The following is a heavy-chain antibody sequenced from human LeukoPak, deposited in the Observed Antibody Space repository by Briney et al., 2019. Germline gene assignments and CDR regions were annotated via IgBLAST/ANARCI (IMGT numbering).Heavy chain of an antibody. CDR1: GGSISSGGYS. J-gene: IGHJ4*02. CDR3: AVPTRYGGSYDY. V-gene: IGHV4-30-4*07. Sequence: SETLSLTCAVSGGSISSGGYSWSWIRQPPGKGLEWIGYIYYSGSTYYNPSLKSRVTISVDTSKNQFSLKLSSVTAADTAVYYCAVPTRYGGSYDYWGQGTLVTVSS. CDR2: IYYSGST. D-gene: IGHD1-26*01.